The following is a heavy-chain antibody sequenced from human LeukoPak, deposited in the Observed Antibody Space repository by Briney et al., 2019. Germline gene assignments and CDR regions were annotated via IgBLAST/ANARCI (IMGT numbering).Heavy chain of an antibody. J-gene: IGHJ6*02. Sequence: SQTLSLTCAISGDSVSSNSAAWNWIRQSPSRGLEWLGRTYYRSKWYNDFAVSVKSRITINPDTSKNQFSLQLNSVTPGDTAVYYCARELEIAVTDYYGMDVWGQGTTVTVSS. D-gene: IGHD2-21*02. CDR1: GDSVSSNSAA. V-gene: IGHV6-1*01. CDR2: TYYRSKWYN. CDR3: ARELEIAVTDYYGMDV.